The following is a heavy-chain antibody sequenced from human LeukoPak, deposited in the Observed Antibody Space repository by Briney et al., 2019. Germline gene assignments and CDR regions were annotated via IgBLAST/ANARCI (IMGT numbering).Heavy chain of an antibody. J-gene: IGHJ6*03. Sequence: KPSETLSLTCTFSGVSINNFYWSWIGQPAGKGLEWIGRIHASENTNYNHSLKSRVTMSVDTSKNQFSLKLSSVTAADTAVYYCARGSNYYGSGSAYYYYMDVWGKGTTVTVSS. CDR3: ARGSNYYGSGSAYYYYMDV. D-gene: IGHD3-10*01. V-gene: IGHV4-4*07. CDR1: GVSINNFY. CDR2: IHASENT.